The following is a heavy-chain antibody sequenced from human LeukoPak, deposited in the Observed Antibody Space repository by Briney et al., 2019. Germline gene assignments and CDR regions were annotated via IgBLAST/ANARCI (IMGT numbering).Heavy chain of an antibody. D-gene: IGHD5-24*01. V-gene: IGHV4-61*08. CDR1: GGSISSGDYY. J-gene: IGHJ3*02. CDR3: ARLRMATLELGYAFDI. CDR2: IYYSGST. Sequence: SETLSLTCTVSGGSISSGDYYWSWIRQPPGKGLEWIGYIYYSGSTNYNPSLKSRVTISVDTSKNQFSLKLSSVTAADTAVYYCARLRMATLELGYAFDIWGQGTMVTVSS.